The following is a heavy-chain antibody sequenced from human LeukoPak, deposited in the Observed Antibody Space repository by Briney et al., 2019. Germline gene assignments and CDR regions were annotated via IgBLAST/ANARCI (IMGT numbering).Heavy chain of an antibody. CDR2: IYYSGST. CDR1: GGSISSSSYY. Sequence: SETLSLTCTVSGGSISSSSYYWGWIRQPPGKGLEWIGSIYYSGSTYYNPSLKSRVTISVDTSKNQFSLKLSSVTAADTAVYYCARLGELTSYWGQGTLVTVSS. V-gene: IGHV4-39*01. D-gene: IGHD3-16*01. J-gene: IGHJ4*02. CDR3: ARLGELTSY.